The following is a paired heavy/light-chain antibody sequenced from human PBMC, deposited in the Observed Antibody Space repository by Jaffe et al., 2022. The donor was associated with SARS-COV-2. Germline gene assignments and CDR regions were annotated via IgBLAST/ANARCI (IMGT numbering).Light chain of an antibody. CDR2: LGS. J-gene: IGKJ3*01. Sequence: DIVMTQSPLSLPVTPGEPASISCRSSQSLLHSNGYNYLDWYLQKPGQSPQLLIYLGSNRASGVPDRFSGSGSGTDFTLKISRVEAEDVGVYYCMQALQTRFTFGPGTKVDIK. CDR1: QSLLHSNGYNY. V-gene: IGKV2-28*01. CDR3: MQALQTRFT.
Heavy chain of an antibody. CDR1: GFNISSYS. CDR3: ARPYYYDSTGYYYYYYGMDV. D-gene: IGHD3-22*01. CDR2: ISSSSRYM. Sequence: EVQVVESGGGLVKPGGSLRLSCVASGFNISSYSVNWVRQAPGKGLEWVSSISSSSRYMYYADSVKGRFTISRDNAKNSLYLQMNTLRAEDTAVYYCARPYYYDSTGYYYYYYGMDVWGQGTTVTVSS. V-gene: IGHV3-21*01. J-gene: IGHJ6*02.